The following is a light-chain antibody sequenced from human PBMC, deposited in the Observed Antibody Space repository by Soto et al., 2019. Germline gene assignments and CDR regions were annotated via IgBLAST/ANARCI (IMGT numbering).Light chain of an antibody. CDR2: GTS. J-gene: IGKJ5*01. Sequence: EIVLTQSPGTLSLSPGERATLSCMASQSFSSNVAWYQQKPGQAPRLLIYGTSSRDTGIPDRFSGSGSGTDFTLTISRLEPEDFAVYYCQQYGNSPITFGQGTRLEIK. CDR1: QSFSSN. CDR3: QQYGNSPIT. V-gene: IGKV3-20*01.